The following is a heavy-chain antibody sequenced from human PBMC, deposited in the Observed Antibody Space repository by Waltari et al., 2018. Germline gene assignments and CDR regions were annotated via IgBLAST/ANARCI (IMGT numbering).Heavy chain of an antibody. J-gene: IGHJ4*02. CDR3: ARDRYCSGGSCYALPYYFDY. Sequence: QVQLVQSGAEVKKPGSSVKVSCKASGGTFSSYAISWVRQAPGQGLEWMGRIIPIFGTANYAQKFQGRGTITADKSTSTAYMELSSLRSEDTAVYYCARDRYCSGGSCYALPYYFDYWDQGTLVTVSS. V-gene: IGHV1-69*08. D-gene: IGHD2-15*01. CDR1: GGTFSSYA. CDR2: IIPIFGTA.